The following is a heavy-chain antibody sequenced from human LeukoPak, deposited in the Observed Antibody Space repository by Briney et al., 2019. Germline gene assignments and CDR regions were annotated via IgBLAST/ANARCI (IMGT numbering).Heavy chain of an antibody. D-gene: IGHD2-15*01. CDR3: AKLKAATRWFDP. CDR1: GGSISSSNYY. J-gene: IGHJ5*02. V-gene: IGHV4-39*01. CDR2: IYYNGNT. Sequence: SETLSLTCTVSGGSISSSNYYWGWIRQPPGKGLECIGSIYYNGNTYYNPSLKSRVTVSVDTSKNQFSLKLSSVTAADTAVYYCAKLKAATRWFDPWGQGTLVTVSS.